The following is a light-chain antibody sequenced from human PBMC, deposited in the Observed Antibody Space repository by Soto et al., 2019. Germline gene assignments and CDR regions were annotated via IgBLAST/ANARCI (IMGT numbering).Light chain of an antibody. J-gene: IGLJ1*01. CDR1: SSDVGGYNY. CDR3: SSYTSSSTPYV. Sequence: QSALTQPASVSGSPGQSITISCTGTSSDVGGYNYVSWYQQHPVRAPKLMIYDVTNRPSGVSDRFSGSKSGNTASLTISGLQAEDEADYYCSSYTSSSTPYVSGTGTKVTVL. CDR2: DVT. V-gene: IGLV2-14*01.